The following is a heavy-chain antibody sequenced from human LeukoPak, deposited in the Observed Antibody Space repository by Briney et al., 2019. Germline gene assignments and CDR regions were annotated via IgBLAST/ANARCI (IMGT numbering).Heavy chain of an antibody. CDR1: GFTFSSYA. V-gene: IGHV3-23*01. CDR2: ISGSGGST. Sequence: PSGGSLRLSCAASGFTFSSYAMSWVRQAPGKGLEWVSAISGSGGSTYYADSVKGRFTISRDNSKNTLYLQMNSLRAEDTAVYYCARVSSSSRPFDYWGQGTLVTVSS. CDR3: ARVSSSSRPFDY. D-gene: IGHD6-6*01. J-gene: IGHJ4*02.